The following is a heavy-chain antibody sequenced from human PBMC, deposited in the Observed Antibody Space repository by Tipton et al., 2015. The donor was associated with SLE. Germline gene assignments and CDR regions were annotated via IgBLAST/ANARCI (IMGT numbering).Heavy chain of an antibody. J-gene: IGHJ5*02. V-gene: IGHV4-39*07. CDR2: VYYTGNT. CDR1: GDSISSSSYY. Sequence: TLSLTCIVSGDSISSSSYYWGWIRQPPGKGLEWVGTVYYTGNTFYNPSLKSRVTISVDTSKNQFSLNLSSVTAADTAVYFCARDRHDFWGREMSREINWFDPWGQGTMVIVS. CDR3: ARDRHDFWGREMSREINWFDP. D-gene: IGHD3-3*01.